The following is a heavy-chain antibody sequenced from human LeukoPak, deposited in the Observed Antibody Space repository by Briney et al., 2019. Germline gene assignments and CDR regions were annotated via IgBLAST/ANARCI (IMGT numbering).Heavy chain of an antibody. CDR1: GYTLTELS. D-gene: IGHD3/OR15-3a*01. CDR3: ATDRGPKGYFDY. CDR2: FDPEDGET. J-gene: IGHJ4*02. Sequence: ASVKVSCKVSGYTLTELSMHWVRQAPGKGLEWMGGFDPEDGETIYAQKFQGRVTMTEDTSTDTAYTELSSLRSEDTAVYYCATDRGPKGYFDYWGQGTLVIVSP. V-gene: IGHV1-24*01.